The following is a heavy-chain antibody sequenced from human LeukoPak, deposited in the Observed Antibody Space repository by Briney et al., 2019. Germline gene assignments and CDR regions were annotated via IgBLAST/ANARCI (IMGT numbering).Heavy chain of an antibody. CDR3: ARARYSSSWARDY. V-gene: IGHV4-59*01. CDR2: IYYSGST. Sequence: SETLSLTCTVSGGSISSYHWSWIRQPPGKGLEWIGYIYYSGSTNYNPSLKSRVTISVDTSKNQFSLKLSSVTAADTAVYYCARARYSSSWARDYWGQGTLVTVSS. J-gene: IGHJ4*02. CDR1: GGSISSYH. D-gene: IGHD6-13*01.